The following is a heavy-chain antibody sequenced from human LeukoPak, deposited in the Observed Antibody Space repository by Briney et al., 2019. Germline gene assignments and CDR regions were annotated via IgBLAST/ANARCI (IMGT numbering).Heavy chain of an antibody. J-gene: IGHJ3*02. CDR2: IYSGGST. D-gene: IGHD1-20*01. V-gene: IGHV3-53*05. Sequence: GGSLRLSCAASGFTVSSNYMSWVRQAPGKGLEWVSVIYSGGSTYYADSMKGRFTISRVNSENTLYLQMNSLRSEDTAVYYCANPLGNWKFTFDIWGQGTMVSVSS. CDR1: GFTVSSNY. CDR3: ANPLGNWKFTFDI.